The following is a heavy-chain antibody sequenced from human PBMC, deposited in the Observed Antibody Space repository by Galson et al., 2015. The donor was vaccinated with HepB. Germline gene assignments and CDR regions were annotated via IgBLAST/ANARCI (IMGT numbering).Heavy chain of an antibody. V-gene: IGHV3-30*04. CDR1: GFTFSSYA. CDR2: ISYDGSNK. Sequence: SLRLSCAASGFTFSSYAMHWVRQAPGKGLEWVAIISYDGSNKYYADSVKGRFTISRDNSKNTLYLQMNSLRAEDTAVYYCARDDYAHVFDIWGQGTMVTVSS. D-gene: IGHD3-16*01. CDR3: ARDDYAHVFDI. J-gene: IGHJ3*02.